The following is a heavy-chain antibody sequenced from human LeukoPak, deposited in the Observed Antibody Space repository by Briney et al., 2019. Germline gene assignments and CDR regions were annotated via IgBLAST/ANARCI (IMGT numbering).Heavy chain of an antibody. Sequence: SVKVSCKASGYTFSSYAISWVRQAPGQGLEWMGVIIPMVGTRTYAQKFQGRATITVDTSTGTANMELTRLRSEDTAVYYCARGAGWQLLEYYYYYMDVWGKGTPVTVSS. CDR3: ARGAGWQLLEYYYYYMDV. CDR1: GYTFSSYA. V-gene: IGHV1-69*06. D-gene: IGHD4-23*01. J-gene: IGHJ6*03. CDR2: IIPMVGTR.